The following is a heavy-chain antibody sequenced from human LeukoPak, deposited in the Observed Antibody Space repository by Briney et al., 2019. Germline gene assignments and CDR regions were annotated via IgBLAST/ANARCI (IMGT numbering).Heavy chain of an antibody. D-gene: IGHD6-13*01. Sequence: GRSLRLSCAASGFTFSSYAMHWVRQAPGKGLEWVAVISYDGSNKYYADSVKGRFTISRDNSKNTLYLQMNSLRAEDTAVYYCATTHASSYWGQGTLVTVSS. V-gene: IGHV3-30-3*01. CDR3: ATTHASSY. CDR2: ISYDGSNK. J-gene: IGHJ4*02. CDR1: GFTFSSYA.